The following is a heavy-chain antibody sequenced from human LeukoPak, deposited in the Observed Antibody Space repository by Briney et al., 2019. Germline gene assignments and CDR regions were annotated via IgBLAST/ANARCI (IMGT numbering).Heavy chain of an antibody. CDR2: IYYSWST. CDR3: ARADLPKDAFDI. CDR1: GGSISSYY. D-gene: IGHD2-2*01. Sequence: SETLSLTCTVSGGSISSYYWSWIRQPPGKGLEWIGYIYYSWSTNYNPSLKSRVTISVDTSKNQFSLKLSSVTVADTAVYYCARADLPKDAFDIWGQGTMVTVSS. V-gene: IGHV4-59*01. J-gene: IGHJ3*02.